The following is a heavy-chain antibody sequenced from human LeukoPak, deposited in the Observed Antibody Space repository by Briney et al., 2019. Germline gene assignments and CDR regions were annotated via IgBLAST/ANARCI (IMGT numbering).Heavy chain of an antibody. CDR3: ARHFYDSSGYYLNDQYYMDV. D-gene: IGHD3-22*01. Sequence: SETLSLTCAVYGGSFSGYYWTWIRQPPGKGLEWIGEINHSGSTNYNPSLKSRVTISVDTPKRQVSLKLSSVIAADTAVYYCARHFYDSSGYYLNDQYYMDVWGKGTTVTISS. CDR1: GGSFSGYY. J-gene: IGHJ6*03. CDR2: INHSGST. V-gene: IGHV4-34*01.